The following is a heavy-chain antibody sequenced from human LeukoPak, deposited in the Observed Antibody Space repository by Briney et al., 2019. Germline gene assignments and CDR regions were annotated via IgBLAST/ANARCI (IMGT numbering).Heavy chain of an antibody. CDR3: ARRRITGTTFDY. V-gene: IGHV4-39*01. CDR2: IYYSGRT. Sequence: PSETLSLTCTVSGGSISSSSYYWGWIRQPPGKGLEWIGSIYYSGRTYYNPSLNSRVTISVDTSKNQFSLKLTSVTAADTAVYYCARRRITGTTFDYRGQGTLVTVSS. J-gene: IGHJ4*02. CDR1: GGSISSSSYY. D-gene: IGHD1-1*01.